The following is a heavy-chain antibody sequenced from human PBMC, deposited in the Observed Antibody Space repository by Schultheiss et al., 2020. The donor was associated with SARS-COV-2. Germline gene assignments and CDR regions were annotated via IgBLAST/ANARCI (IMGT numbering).Heavy chain of an antibody. V-gene: IGHV3-33*01. Sequence: SLKISCAASGFTFSSYGMHWVRQAPGKGLEWVAVIWYDGSNKYYADSVKGRFTISRDNSKNTLYLQMNSLRAEDTAVYYCARAGGGQFLEYWGQGTLVTVSS. CDR2: IWYDGSNK. J-gene: IGHJ4*02. D-gene: IGHD2-21*01. CDR1: GFTFSSYG. CDR3: ARAGGGQFLEY.